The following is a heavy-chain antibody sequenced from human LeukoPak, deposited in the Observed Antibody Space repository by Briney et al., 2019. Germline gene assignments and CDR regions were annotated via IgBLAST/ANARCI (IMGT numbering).Heavy chain of an antibody. CDR2: ISGSAGGT. V-gene: IGHV3-23*01. Sequence: PGGSLRLSCAASGFTLANHAMSWVRQAPGEGLEWVSSISGSAGGTFYADSVKGRFAISRDNSKNTLYLHTNSLRAEDTAVYYCAKHPDLTIGWAKFDNWGQGTLVTVSS. J-gene: IGHJ4*02. CDR1: GFTLANHA. D-gene: IGHD1-26*01. CDR3: AKHPDLTIGWAKFDN.